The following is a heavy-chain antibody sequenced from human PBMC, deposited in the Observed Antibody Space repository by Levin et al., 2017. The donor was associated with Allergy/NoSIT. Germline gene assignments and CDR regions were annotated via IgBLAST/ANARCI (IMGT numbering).Heavy chain of an antibody. CDR1: GFTFSSYG. J-gene: IGHJ4*02. CDR2: IWYDGSNK. Sequence: GGSLRLSCAASGFTFSSYGMHWVRQTPGKGLEWVAVIWYDGSNKYYADSVKGRFTISRDNSKNTLYLQMNSLRAEDTAIYYCARDRRYCSSGSCYGYFFEYWGQGTLVTVSS. V-gene: IGHV3-33*01. D-gene: IGHD2-2*01. CDR3: ARDRRYCSSGSCYGYFFEY.